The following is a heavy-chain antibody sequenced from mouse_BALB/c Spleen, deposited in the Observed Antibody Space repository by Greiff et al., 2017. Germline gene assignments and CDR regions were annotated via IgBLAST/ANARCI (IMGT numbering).Heavy chain of an antibody. CDR1: GFTFSSYA. V-gene: IGHV5-6-5*01. J-gene: IGHJ2*01. CDR2: ISSGGST. CDR3: ARGLRPYYYDD. Sequence: EVQLVESGGGLVKPGGSLKLSCAASGFTFSSYAMSWVRQTPEKRLEWVASISSGGSTYYPDSVKGRFTISRDNARNILYLQMSSLRSEDTAMYYCARGLRPYYYDDWGQGTTLTVSS. D-gene: IGHD1-2*01.